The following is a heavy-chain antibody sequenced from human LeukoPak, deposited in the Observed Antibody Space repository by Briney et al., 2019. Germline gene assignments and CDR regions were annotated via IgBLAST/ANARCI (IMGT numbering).Heavy chain of an antibody. D-gene: IGHD2-15*01. CDR3: ARDLWAATGAFEI. CDR1: GDSVNSATFY. J-gene: IGHJ3*02. Sequence: PSETLSLTCTVSGDSVNSATFYWAWIRQSPGKGLELIGYTYNRGNTYYNPSLNSRVTISVDTSKNQFSLKLRSVTAADSAVYYCARDLWAATGAFEIWGQGASVTVSS. V-gene: IGHV4-61*01. CDR2: TYNRGNT.